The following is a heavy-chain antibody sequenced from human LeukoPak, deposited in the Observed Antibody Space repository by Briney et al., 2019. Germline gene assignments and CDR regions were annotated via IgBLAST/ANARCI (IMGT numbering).Heavy chain of an antibody. D-gene: IGHD3-16*01. J-gene: IGHJ6*03. V-gene: IGHV1-46*01. CDR1: GYTFTMYY. CDR2: INPSDGAT. CDR3: AREGGGGLSGSWGGLFASYYTYYYMDV. Sequence: ASVKVSCKASGYTFTMYYIHWVRQAPGQGLEWMGMINPSDGATTYAQRFQGRVTMTRDMSTTTVYMDLRSLRSEDTAVYFCAREGGGGLSGSWGGLFASYYTYYYMDVWGRGTTVTVSS.